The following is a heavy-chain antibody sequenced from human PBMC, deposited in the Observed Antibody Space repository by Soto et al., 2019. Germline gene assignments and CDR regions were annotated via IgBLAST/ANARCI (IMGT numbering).Heavy chain of an antibody. CDR1: EFSFSSYA. CDR2: ISATGTTT. D-gene: IGHD6-13*01. V-gene: IGHV3-23*01. CDR3: ATYSSPFDY. Sequence: EVQLMESGGGLVQPGGSLRLSCAASEFSFSSYALNWVRQAPGKGLEWVSAISATGTTTYYADSVKGRFTISRDNSKRTLFLQMDRPSPEDTAVYYCATYSSPFDYWGQGTLVTVSS. J-gene: IGHJ4*02.